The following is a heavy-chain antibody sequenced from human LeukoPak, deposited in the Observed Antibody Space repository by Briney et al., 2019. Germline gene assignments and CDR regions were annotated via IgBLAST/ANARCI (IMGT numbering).Heavy chain of an antibody. CDR3: ARDRDYYGSGSYYSKIDY. Sequence: GASVKVSCKASGYTFTSYGISWVRQAPGQGLEWMGWISAYNGNTNYAQKLQGRVTMTTDTSTSPAYMELRSLRSDDTAVYYCARDRDYYGSGSYYSKIDYWGQGTLVTVSS. D-gene: IGHD3-10*01. V-gene: IGHV1-18*04. CDR2: ISAYNGNT. CDR1: GYTFTSYG. J-gene: IGHJ4*02.